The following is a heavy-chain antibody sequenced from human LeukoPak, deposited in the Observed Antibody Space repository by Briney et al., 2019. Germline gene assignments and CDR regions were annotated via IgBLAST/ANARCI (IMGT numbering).Heavy chain of an antibody. D-gene: IGHD6-19*01. CDR3: ARTTGSSGWWYAFDI. CDR1: GFTFSSYW. V-gene: IGHV3-7*01. CDR2: IKQEGSEK. Sequence: GGSLRLSCAASGFTFSSYWMSWVRQAPGKGLEWVANIKQEGSEKYYVDSVKGRFTISRDNAKNSLYLQMNSLRAEDTAVYYCARTTGSSGWWYAFDIWGQGTMVTVSS. J-gene: IGHJ3*02.